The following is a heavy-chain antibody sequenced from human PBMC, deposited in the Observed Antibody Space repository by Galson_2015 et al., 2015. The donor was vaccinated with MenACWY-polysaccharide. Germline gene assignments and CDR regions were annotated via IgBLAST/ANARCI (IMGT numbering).Heavy chain of an antibody. V-gene: IGHV1-69*04. CDR3: TKTDCSGSRCYFGG. Sequence: SVKVSCKASGGSFTDHGFSWVRQGPGQELEWVARIIPIAQMTHYAQKFQGRVTITADTSTRTVYLELTSLKSEDTAVYYCTKTDCSGSRCYFGGWGQGPLVTVSS. CDR2: IIPIAQMT. D-gene: IGHD2-15*01. J-gene: IGHJ4*02. CDR1: GGSFTDHG.